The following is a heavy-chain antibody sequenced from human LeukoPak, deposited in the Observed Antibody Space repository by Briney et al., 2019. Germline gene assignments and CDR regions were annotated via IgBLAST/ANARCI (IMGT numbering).Heavy chain of an antibody. V-gene: IGHV4-4*07. CDR1: GVSISSYY. CDR2: IYTSGNT. Sequence: SETLSLTCTVSGVSISSYYWSWIRQPAGKGLEWIGRIYTSGNTNYNPSLKSRVTMSVDTSKNQFSLKVSSVTAADTAVYYCARGNSSGYHYRDYFDYWGQGTLVTVSS. D-gene: IGHD3-22*01. CDR3: ARGNSSGYHYRDYFDY. J-gene: IGHJ4*02.